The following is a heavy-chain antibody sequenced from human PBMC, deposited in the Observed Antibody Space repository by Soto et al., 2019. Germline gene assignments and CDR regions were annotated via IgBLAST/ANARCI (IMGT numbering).Heavy chain of an antibody. CDR1: GGSISSSNW. CDR2: IYHSGST. J-gene: IGHJ4*02. CDR3: ARVCSGGSCYSE. D-gene: IGHD2-15*01. Sequence: SETLSLTCAVSGGSISSSNWWSWVRQPPGKGLEWIGEIYHSGSTNYNPSLKSRVTISVDKSKNQFSLKLSPVTAADTAVYYCARVCSGGSCYSEWGQGTLVTVSS. V-gene: IGHV4-4*02.